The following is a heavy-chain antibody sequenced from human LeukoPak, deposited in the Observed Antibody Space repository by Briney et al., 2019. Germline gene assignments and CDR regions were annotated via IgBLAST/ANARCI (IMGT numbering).Heavy chain of an antibody. Sequence: SETLSLTCAVYGGSFSGYYWSWIRQPPGKGLEWIGEINHSGSTNYNPYLKSRVTISVDTSKNQFSLKLSSVTAADTAVYYCARGYCSGGSCYSGWYYYYYMDVWGKGTTVTVSS. CDR2: INHSGST. CDR3: ARGYCSGGSCYSGWYYYYYMDV. CDR1: GGSFSGYY. D-gene: IGHD2-15*01. J-gene: IGHJ6*03. V-gene: IGHV4-34*01.